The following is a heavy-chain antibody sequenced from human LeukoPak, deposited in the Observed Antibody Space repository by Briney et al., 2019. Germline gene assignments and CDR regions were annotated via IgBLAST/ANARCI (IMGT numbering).Heavy chain of an antibody. J-gene: IGHJ5*02. D-gene: IGHD3-22*01. CDR1: GGSFSGYY. Sequence: SETLSLTCADYGGSFSGYYWSWTRQPPGKGLEWIGEINHSGSTNYNPSLKSRVTISVDTSKNQFSLKLSSVTAADTAVFYCTRSHYYDSSGSHNNWFDPWGQGTLVTVSS. CDR3: TRSHYYDSSGSHNNWFDP. CDR2: INHSGST. V-gene: IGHV4-34*01.